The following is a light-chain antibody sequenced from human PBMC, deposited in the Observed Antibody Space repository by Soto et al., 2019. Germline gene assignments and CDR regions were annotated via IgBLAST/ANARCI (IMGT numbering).Light chain of an antibody. V-gene: IGKV1-39*01. CDR3: QQSYSNPLT. CDR1: ETISRY. Sequence: DIPMTQSPSSLTASVGERVIITCRASETISRYLNWYQSKQGKXPRLLISAASSLQSGVPSRFSGSCSGTDFTLTISSLQPEDVATYVGQQSYSNPLTFGGGTKVDIK. J-gene: IGKJ4*01. CDR2: AAS.